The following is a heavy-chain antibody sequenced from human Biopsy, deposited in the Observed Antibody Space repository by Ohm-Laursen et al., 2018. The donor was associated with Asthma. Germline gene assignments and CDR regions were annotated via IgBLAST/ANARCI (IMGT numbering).Heavy chain of an antibody. V-gene: IGHV3-48*01. J-gene: IGHJ1*01. CDR2: ITGSGSTI. Sequence: SLRLSCSASGFTFSSYAFNWVRQAPGKGLEWVSYITGSGSTIYYADSVKGRFTLSRDNAKNSLYLQMNSLRAEDTAVYYCARTFHFWSPYHAEHYQLWGQGTLVTVSS. CDR1: GFTFSSYA. CDR3: ARTFHFWSPYHAEHYQL. D-gene: IGHD3-3*02.